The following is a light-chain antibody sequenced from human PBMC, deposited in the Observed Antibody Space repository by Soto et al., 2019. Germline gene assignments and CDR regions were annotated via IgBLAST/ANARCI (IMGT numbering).Light chain of an antibody. CDR3: MQALQNPPT. CDR2: LGS. V-gene: IGKV2-28*01. Sequence: DIVMTQSPLSLPVTPGEPASISCRSSQSLLHSNGYNYLDWYLQKPGQSPQLLIYLGSNRASGVSDRFSGSGSGTDFTLKISRVEDEDVGVYYSMQALQNPPTFGQGTRLEIK. J-gene: IGKJ5*01. CDR1: QSLLHSNGYNY.